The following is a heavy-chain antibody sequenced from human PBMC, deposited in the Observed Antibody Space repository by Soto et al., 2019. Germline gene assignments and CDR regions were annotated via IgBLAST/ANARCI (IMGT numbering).Heavy chain of an antibody. D-gene: IGHD6-19*01. CDR2: IYYSGST. Sequence: PSETLSLTCTVSGGSISSSSYYWGWIRQPPGKGLEWIGSIYYSGSTYYNPSLKSRVTISVDTSKNQFSLKLSSVTAADTAVYYCARAPWGGIAVASTVDYWGQGTLVTVSS. V-gene: IGHV4-39*01. CDR1: GGSISSSSYY. J-gene: IGHJ4*02. CDR3: ARAPWGGIAVASTVDY.